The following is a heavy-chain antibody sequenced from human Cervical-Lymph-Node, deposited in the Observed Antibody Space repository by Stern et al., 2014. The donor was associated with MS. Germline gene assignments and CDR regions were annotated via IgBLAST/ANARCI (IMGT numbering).Heavy chain of an antibody. V-gene: IGHV3-21*01. CDR1: EFTFSHYN. J-gene: IGHJ6*02. CDR3: AREHGSYNFVVHYA. Sequence: EVQLVESGGGLVKPGGTLRLSCAVEFTFSHYNMKWVRQTPGKGLEWVSSISQTSFYKYYPDSLKDRFTISRDNARNSLYFQMDSLRAEDTAAYNCAREHGSYNFVVHYAWGQGTTVTVAS. D-gene: IGHD3-10*01. CDR2: ISQTSFYK.